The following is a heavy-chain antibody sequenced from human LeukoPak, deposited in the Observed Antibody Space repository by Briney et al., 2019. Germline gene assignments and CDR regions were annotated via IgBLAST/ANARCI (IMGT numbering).Heavy chain of an antibody. Sequence: SETLSLTCTVPGGSISSYYWSWIRQPPGKGLEGIGYIYYSGSTNYNPSLKSRVTISVDTSKNQFSLKLSSVTAADTAVYYCARLSGYSSGWDYYYGMDVWGQGTTVTVSS. J-gene: IGHJ6*02. CDR3: ARLSGYSSGWDYYYGMDV. V-gene: IGHV4-59*08. D-gene: IGHD6-19*01. CDR1: GGSISSYY. CDR2: IYYSGST.